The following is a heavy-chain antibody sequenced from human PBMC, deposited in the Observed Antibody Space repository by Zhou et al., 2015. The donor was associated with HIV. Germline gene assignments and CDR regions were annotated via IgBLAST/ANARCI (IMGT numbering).Heavy chain of an antibody. J-gene: IGHJ2*01. CDR1: GGTLSGSD. CDR2: ITPLFDIE. D-gene: IGHD6-6*01. CDR3: ARDRGGAARPGWRYFDL. V-gene: IGHV1-69*01. Sequence: QVQLVQSGTEVKKPGSSVKVSCKASGGTLSGSDISWVRQAPGQGLEWMGGITPLFDIEEYAEKFRGRLTITVDESTGAAYMDLRSLRYEDAAVYYCARDRGGAARPGWRYFDLWGRGTLVTVSS.